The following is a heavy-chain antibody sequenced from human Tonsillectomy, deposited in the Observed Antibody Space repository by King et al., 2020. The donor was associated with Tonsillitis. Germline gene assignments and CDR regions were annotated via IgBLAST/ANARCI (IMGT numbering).Heavy chain of an antibody. Sequence: QLQQGGAGLLKPSETLSLTCAVYGGSFSGYYWSWIRQPPGKGLEWIGEINHSGSTNYNPSLKSRVTISVDTSKNQFSLKLSSVTAADTAVYYCARVGVIMVRGVIIPNWFDPWGQGTLVTVSS. D-gene: IGHD3-10*01. J-gene: IGHJ5*02. V-gene: IGHV4-34*01. CDR2: INHSGST. CDR3: ARVGVIMVRGVIIPNWFDP. CDR1: GGSFSGYY.